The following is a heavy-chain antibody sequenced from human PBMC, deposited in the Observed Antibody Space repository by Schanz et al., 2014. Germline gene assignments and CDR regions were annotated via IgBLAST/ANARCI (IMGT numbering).Heavy chain of an antibody. J-gene: IGHJ4*02. CDR3: ARDRVQYSSGWYSDS. V-gene: IGHV3-30*03. D-gene: IGHD6-19*01. Sequence: QVQLVESGGGVVQPGRSLRLSCAGSGFSFSDYGMHWVRQAPGRGLEWVAVISYHGSERYYADSVKGRFTISRDNAKGSVYLQMNSLRAEDTAVYYCARDRVQYSSGWYSDSWGQGTLVTVSS. CDR1: GFSFSDYG. CDR2: ISYHGSER.